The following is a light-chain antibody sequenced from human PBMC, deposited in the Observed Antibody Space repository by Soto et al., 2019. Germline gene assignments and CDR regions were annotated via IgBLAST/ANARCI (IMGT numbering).Light chain of an antibody. J-gene: IGKJ1*01. CDR1: QSISNH. CDR2: AAS. CDR3: QQSDSTPWT. Sequence: DIQMTQSPSSLSASVGDIVIIACRASQSISNHLTWYQQKPGKAPKLLIFAASSLQSGVPSRFSGSRSGPDFTLTISSLQPEDFATYYCQQSDSTPWTFGQGTTVDIK. V-gene: IGKV1-39*01.